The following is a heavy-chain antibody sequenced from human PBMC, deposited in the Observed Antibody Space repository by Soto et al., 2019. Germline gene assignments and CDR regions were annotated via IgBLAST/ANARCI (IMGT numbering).Heavy chain of an antibody. J-gene: IGHJ5*02. CDR3: ARGYCSGGSCYWSRNWFDP. CDR2: IYYSGST. CDR1: GGSISSGGYY. D-gene: IGHD2-15*01. Sequence: SETLSLTCTVSGGSISSGGYYWSWIRQHPGKGLEWIGYIYYSGSTYYNPSLKSRVTISVDTSKNQFSLKLSSVTAADTAVYYCARGYCSGGSCYWSRNWFDPWGQGTLVTV. V-gene: IGHV4-31*03.